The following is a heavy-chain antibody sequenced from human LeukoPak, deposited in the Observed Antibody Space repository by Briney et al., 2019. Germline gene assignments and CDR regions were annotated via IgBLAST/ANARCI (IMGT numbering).Heavy chain of an antibody. CDR2: IKSKTDGGTT. J-gene: IGHJ4*02. CDR1: GFIFSNAW. CDR3: TTDKRGKAAPGLGY. Sequence: AGGSLRLSCAASGFIFSNAWMSWVRQAPGNGREWVGRIKSKTDGGTTDYAAPVKGRFTISRDDSKNTLYLEMNSLKIEDTGVYYCTTDKRGKAAPGLGYWGQGTLVTVSS. V-gene: IGHV3-15*01. D-gene: IGHD3-10*01.